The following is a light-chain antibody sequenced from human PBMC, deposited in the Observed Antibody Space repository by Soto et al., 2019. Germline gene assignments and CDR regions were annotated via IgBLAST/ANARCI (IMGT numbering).Light chain of an antibody. CDR3: QEYSSYPSLT. Sequence: DIQMTQSPSTLSASVGDRVSITCRASQTINNLMARYQQKPGQAPKLLIYRASNLETGVPSRISGSGSGTEFTLTISSLQPDDFATYYCQEYSSYPSLTFGGGNKGDI. V-gene: IGKV1-5*03. J-gene: IGKJ4*01. CDR1: QTINNL. CDR2: RAS.